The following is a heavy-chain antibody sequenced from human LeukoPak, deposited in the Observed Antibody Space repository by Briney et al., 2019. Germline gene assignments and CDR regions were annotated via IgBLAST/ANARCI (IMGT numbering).Heavy chain of an antibody. CDR2: MYYGGGT. CDR1: GGSISSYY. D-gene: IGHD6-13*01. CDR3: ATRGSSWYYFDS. Sequence: SETLSLTCTVSGGSISSYYWSWIRQPPGKGLDYIGYMYYGGGTNYNPSLKSRVTMSVDTSKNQFSLKLNSVTAADTAVYYCATRGSSWYYFDSWGPGTLVTVSS. J-gene: IGHJ4*02. V-gene: IGHV4-59*08.